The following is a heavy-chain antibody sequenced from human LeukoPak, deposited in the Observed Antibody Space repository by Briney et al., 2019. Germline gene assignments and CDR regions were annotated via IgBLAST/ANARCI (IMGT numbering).Heavy chain of an antibody. J-gene: IGHJ4*02. D-gene: IGHD5-12*01. CDR3: ARAPYSGYDNYFDY. V-gene: IGHV1-2*02. CDR2: INPNSGGT. Sequence: ASVKVSCKASGYTFTGYYMHWVRQAPGQGLEWMGWINPNSGGTNYAQKFQGRVTMTRDTSISTAYMELSRLRSDDTAVYYCARAPYSGYDNYFDYWGQGTLVTVSS. CDR1: GYTFTGYY.